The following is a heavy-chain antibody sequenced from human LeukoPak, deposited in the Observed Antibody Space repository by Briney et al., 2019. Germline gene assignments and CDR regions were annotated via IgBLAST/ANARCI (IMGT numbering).Heavy chain of an antibody. Sequence: GGSLRLSCAASGFTFSNYAMSWVRQAPGKGLEWVSAISANGGSTYYADSVKGRFTISRDNSKNTLYLQMNSLRAEDTAVYYCAKSSVGQWLIYYFGYWGQGTLVTVSS. J-gene: IGHJ4*02. CDR3: AKSSVGQWLIYYFGY. CDR2: ISANGGST. V-gene: IGHV3-23*01. CDR1: GFTFSNYA. D-gene: IGHD3-22*01.